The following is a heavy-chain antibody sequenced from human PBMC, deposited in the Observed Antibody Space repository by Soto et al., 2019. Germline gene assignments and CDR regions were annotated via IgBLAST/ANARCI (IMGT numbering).Heavy chain of an antibody. CDR2: IHPSVST. D-gene: IGHD5-12*01. V-gene: IGHV4-34*01. CDR3: ARSLAASFYYYGTEF. J-gene: IGHJ6*02. Sequence: SESRSLACPVYGEFFSGYSWGWIRQPPGKGLAWIGEIHPSVSTNYNPSLKSQVTISVATSKNQFSLKLSSVTAADTAVFYCARSLAASFYYYGTEFLGQGT. CDR1: GEFFSGYS.